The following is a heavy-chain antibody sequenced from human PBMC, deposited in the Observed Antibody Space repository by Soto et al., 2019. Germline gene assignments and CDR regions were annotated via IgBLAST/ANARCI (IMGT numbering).Heavy chain of an antibody. Sequence: SETLSLTCTVSGGSISSGDYYWSWIRQPPGKGLEWIGYIYYSGSTYYNPSLKSRVTISVDTSKNQFSLKLSSVTAADTAVYYCARGERWVYYGMDVWGQGTTVTVSS. J-gene: IGHJ6*02. CDR2: IYYSGST. D-gene: IGHD1-1*01. V-gene: IGHV4-30-4*01. CDR3: ARGERWVYYGMDV. CDR1: GGSISSGDYY.